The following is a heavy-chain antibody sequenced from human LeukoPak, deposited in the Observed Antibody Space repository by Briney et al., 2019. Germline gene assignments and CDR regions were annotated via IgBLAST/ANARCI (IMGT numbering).Heavy chain of an antibody. V-gene: IGHV3-30*02. CDR2: IWYDGSNK. Sequence: PGGSLRLSCAASGFTFSSYGMHWVRQAPGKGLEWVAFIWYDGSNKYYADSVKGRFTISRDNSKNTLYLQMNSLRAEDTAVYYCAKAGGNIVVVVAGPFDYWGQGTLVTVSS. CDR1: GFTFSSYG. J-gene: IGHJ4*02. CDR3: AKAGGNIVVVVAGPFDY. D-gene: IGHD2-15*01.